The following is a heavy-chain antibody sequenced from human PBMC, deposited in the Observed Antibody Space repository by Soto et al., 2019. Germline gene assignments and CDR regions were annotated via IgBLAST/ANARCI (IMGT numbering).Heavy chain of an antibody. CDR3: ARDRVAVPAARAYYYYGMDV. CDR1: GFTFSSYS. CDR2: ISSSSSYI. V-gene: IGHV3-21*01. Sequence: EVQLVESGGGLVKPGGSLRLSCAASGFTFSSYSMNWVRQAPGKGLEWVSSISSSSSYIYYADSVKGRFTISRDNAKNSLYLQMNSLRAEDTAVYYCARDRVAVPAARAYYYYGMDVWGQGTTVTVSS. D-gene: IGHD2-2*01. J-gene: IGHJ6*02.